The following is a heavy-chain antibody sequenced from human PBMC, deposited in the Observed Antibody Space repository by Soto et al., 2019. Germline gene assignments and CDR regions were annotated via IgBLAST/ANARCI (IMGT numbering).Heavy chain of an antibody. V-gene: IGHV1-46*04. CDR2: INPSGGST. D-gene: IGHD3-10*01. CDR3: AKEISYYGSGSYSYNWFDP. Sequence: ASVKVSCKASGYTFTSYYMHWVRQAPGQGLEWMGIINPSGGSTSYADSVKGRFTISRDNSKNTLYLQMNSLRAEDTAVYYCAKEISYYGSGSYSYNWFDPWGQGTLVTVSS. CDR1: GYTFTSYY. J-gene: IGHJ5*02.